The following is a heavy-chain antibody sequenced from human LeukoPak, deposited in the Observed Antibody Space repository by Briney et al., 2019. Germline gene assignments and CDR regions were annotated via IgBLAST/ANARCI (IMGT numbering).Heavy chain of an antibody. D-gene: IGHD6-19*01. CDR3: AKFEGATIPGWFNDY. J-gene: IGHJ4*02. CDR1: EFTFSDYA. V-gene: IGHV3-23*05. CDR2: IDKTTYPT. Sequence: PGGSLRLSCAASEFTFSDYAMGWVRQAPGKGLEWVSIIDKTTYPTFYADSVKGRFTISRDNSKNTLYLQMNSLRAEDTAVYFCAKFEGATIPGWFNDYWGQGILVTVSS.